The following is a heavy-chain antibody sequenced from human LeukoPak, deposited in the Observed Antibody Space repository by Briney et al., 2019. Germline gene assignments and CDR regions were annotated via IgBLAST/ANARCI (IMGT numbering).Heavy chain of an antibody. J-gene: IGHJ4*02. CDR2: IYSGGST. D-gene: IGHD6-19*01. V-gene: IGHV3-53*01. CDR1: GFTVSSNY. CDR3: AAVMIYSSGVFSFDY. Sequence: GGSLRLSCAASGFTVSSNYMSWVRQAPGKGLEWVSVIYSGGSTYYADSVKGRFTISRDNSKNTLYLQMNSLRAEDTAVYYCAAVMIYSSGVFSFDYWGQGTLVTVSS.